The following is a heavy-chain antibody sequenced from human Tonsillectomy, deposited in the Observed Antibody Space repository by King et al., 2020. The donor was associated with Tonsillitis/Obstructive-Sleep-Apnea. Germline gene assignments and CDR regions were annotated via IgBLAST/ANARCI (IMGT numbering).Heavy chain of an antibody. V-gene: IGHV3-72*01. CDR2: TRNKANSYTT. CDR3: ARVAEGYDSSGYYYVGIDC. J-gene: IGHJ4*02. D-gene: IGHD3-22*01. Sequence: EVQLVESGGGLVQPGGSLRLSCAASGFTFSDHHMDWVRQAPGKGLEWVGRTRNKANSYTTEYAASVKGRFTISRDDSKNSLHLQMNSLKTEETAVYYCARVAEGYDSSGYYYVGIDCWGQGTLVTVSS. CDR1: GFTFSDHH.